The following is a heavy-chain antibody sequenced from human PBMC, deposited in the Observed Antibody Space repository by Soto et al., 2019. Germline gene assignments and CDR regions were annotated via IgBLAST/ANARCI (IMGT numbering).Heavy chain of an antibody. D-gene: IGHD3-22*01. V-gene: IGHV1-69*13. J-gene: IGHJ4*02. CDR2: IIPIFGTA. Sequence: SVKVSCKASGGTFSSYAISWVRQAPGQGLEWMGGIIPIFGTANYAQKFQGRVTITADESTSTAYMELSSLRSEDTAVYYCARGTYSYISSGFCFDYWGEEALVTLSS. CDR3: ARGTYSYISSGFCFDY. CDR1: GGTFSSYA.